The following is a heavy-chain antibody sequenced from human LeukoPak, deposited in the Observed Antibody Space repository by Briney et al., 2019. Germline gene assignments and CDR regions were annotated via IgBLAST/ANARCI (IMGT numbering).Heavy chain of an antibody. Sequence: SETLSLTCAVSGGSISSGGYSWSWIRQPPGKGLEWIGYIYHSGSTYYNPSLKSRVTISVDTSKNQFSLKLSSVTAADTAVYYCARRYSYRPWGYFDYWGQGTLVTVSS. V-gene: IGHV4-30-2*01. CDR1: GGSISSGGYS. D-gene: IGHD5-18*01. CDR3: ARRYSYRPWGYFDY. CDR2: IYHSGST. J-gene: IGHJ4*02.